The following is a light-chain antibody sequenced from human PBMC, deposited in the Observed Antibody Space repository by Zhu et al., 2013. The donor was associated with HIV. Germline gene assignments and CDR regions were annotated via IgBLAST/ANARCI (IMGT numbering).Light chain of an antibody. CDR2: SND. CDR1: SSNIGSSS. CDR3: ATWDDSLDGQGV. Sequence: QSVLTQPPSASGTPGQRVTISCSGSSSNIGSSSVNWYQQLPGTAPKLLIYSNDQRPSGVPDRFSGFKSGTSASLAISGLQSEDEADYYCATWDDSLDGQGVFGGGTKLTVL. J-gene: IGLJ3*02. V-gene: IGLV1-44*01.